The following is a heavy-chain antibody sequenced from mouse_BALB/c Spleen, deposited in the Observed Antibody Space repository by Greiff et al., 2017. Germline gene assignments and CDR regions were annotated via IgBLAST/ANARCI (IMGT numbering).Heavy chain of an antibody. Sequence: PQESGGGPVQPGGSLKLACPASGFDFSRLWLTWVRQAPRKGPEWIGKINPDSSTIDYTPSLKDKFIISRDNAKNTLYLQMSKVRSEDTALYYCARRPGSYYGMDYWGQGTTVTVSS. CDR1: GFDFSRLW. V-gene: IGHV4-1*02. CDR3: ARRPGSYYGMDY. J-gene: IGHJ4*01. CDR2: INPDSSTI.